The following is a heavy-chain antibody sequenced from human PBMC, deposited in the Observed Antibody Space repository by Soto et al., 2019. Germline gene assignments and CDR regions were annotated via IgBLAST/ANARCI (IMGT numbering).Heavy chain of an antibody. D-gene: IGHD3-22*01. CDR3: ARDSRASMIVAKGGTSYGMDV. J-gene: IGHJ6*01. CDR2: IIPIFGTA. Sequence: SVKVSCKASGCTFSSYAISWVRQAAGQGLEWMGGIIPIFGTANYAQKFQGRVTITADKSTSTAYMELSSLRSEDTAVYYCARDSRASMIVAKGGTSYGMDVWGQGTTVTVS. V-gene: IGHV1-69*06. CDR1: GCTFSSYA.